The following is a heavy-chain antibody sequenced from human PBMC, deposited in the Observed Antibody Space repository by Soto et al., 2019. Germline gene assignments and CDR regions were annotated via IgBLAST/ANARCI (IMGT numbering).Heavy chain of an antibody. Sequence: SETLSLTCTVSGGSISSGGYYWSWIRQHPGKGLEWIGYIYYSGSTYYNPSLKSRVTISVDTSKSQFSLKLSSVTAADTAVYYCARGTIAAQMIDYWGQGTLVTVSS. CDR1: GGSISSGGYY. D-gene: IGHD6-6*01. V-gene: IGHV4-31*03. CDR3: ARGTIAAQMIDY. J-gene: IGHJ4*02. CDR2: IYYSGST.